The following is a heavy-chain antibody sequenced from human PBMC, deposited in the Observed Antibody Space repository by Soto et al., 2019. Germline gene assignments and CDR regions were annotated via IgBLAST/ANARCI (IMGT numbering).Heavy chain of an antibody. CDR2: ISYDGTNK. Sequence: QVQLVESGGGVVQPGRSLRLSCAASGFSFSISPMHWVRQAPGKGPEWVALISYDGTNKFYADSVKGRFTISRDNSKSTLDLLVDSLTPEDAAVYYCARDPKTSGGQHWTFNYSDSWGQGTLVTVSS. D-gene: IGHD1-1*01. CDR3: ARDPKTSGGQHWTFNYSDS. V-gene: IGHV3-30-3*01. CDR1: GFSFSISP. J-gene: IGHJ4*02.